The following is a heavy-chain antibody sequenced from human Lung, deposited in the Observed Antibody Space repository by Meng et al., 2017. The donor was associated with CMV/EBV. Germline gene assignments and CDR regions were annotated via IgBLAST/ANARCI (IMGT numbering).Heavy chain of an antibody. J-gene: IGHJ6*02. V-gene: IGHV1-2*02. Sequence: ASVXVSXKASGYTFTGYYMHWVRQAPGQGLEWMGWINPNSGGTNYAQKFQGRVTMTRDTSISTAYMELSRLKSDDTAVYYCARGPFYYYGMNFWGQGTTVTVSS. CDR2: INPNSGGT. D-gene: IGHD3-10*01. CDR3: ARGPFYYYGMNF. CDR1: GYTFTGYY.